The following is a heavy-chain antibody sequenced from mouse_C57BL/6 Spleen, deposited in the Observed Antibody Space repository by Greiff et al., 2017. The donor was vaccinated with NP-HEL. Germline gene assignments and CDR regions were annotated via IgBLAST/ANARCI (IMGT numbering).Heavy chain of an antibody. D-gene: IGHD1-1*01. Sequence: VQLQQSGAELVRPGASVKLSCTASGFNFKDYYMHWVKQRPEQGLEWIGSFDPEYGDTEYAPKFQGKATLTADTSSNTAYLQLSSLTSENTAVYYCTKDYGGYAMDYWGQGTSVTVSS. CDR3: TKDYGGYAMDY. CDR1: GFNFKDYY. V-gene: IGHV14-1*01. J-gene: IGHJ4*01. CDR2: FDPEYGDT.